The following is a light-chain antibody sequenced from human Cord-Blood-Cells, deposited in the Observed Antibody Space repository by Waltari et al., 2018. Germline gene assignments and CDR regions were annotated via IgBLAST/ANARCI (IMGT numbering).Light chain of an antibody. J-gene: IGKJ1*01. Sequence: DIQMTQSPSSLSASVGDRVTITCRASQSINSYLNWYQQKPGKAPKLLIYAASSLQSGVPSMFSGSGSVTDFTLTISRLQPEDFATYYCQQSDSTPWTFGQGTKVESK. CDR2: AAS. CDR3: QQSDSTPWT. V-gene: IGKV1-39*01. CDR1: QSINSY.